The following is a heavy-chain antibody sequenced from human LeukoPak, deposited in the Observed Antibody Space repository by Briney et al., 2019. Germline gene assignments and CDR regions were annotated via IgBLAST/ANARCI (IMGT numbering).Heavy chain of an antibody. CDR1: GFTFNNYA. D-gene: IGHD1-14*01. J-gene: IGHJ4*02. CDR2: ISGTGSSP. V-gene: IGHV3-23*01. Sequence: GGSLRLSCVASGFTFNNYAMGWVRQAPGKGLEWVSSISGTGSSPYSADSVKGRFTISRDNSNNTLYLQLNSLRVEDTAVYFCAKGVVIAGRGYYFDFWGQGTPVTVPS. CDR3: AKGVVIAGRGYYFDF.